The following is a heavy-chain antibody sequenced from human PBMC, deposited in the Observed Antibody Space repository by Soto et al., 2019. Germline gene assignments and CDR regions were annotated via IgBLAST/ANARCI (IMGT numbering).Heavy chain of an antibody. CDR2: IKSKTDGGTT. Sequence: EVQLVESGGGLVKPGGSLRLSCAASGFTFSNSWMNWVRQAPGKGLEWVGRIKSKTDGGTTDYAAPVKGRFTISRDYSNDTLNLQMNSLKTVNTFVYYCTTDQSPYSYFWGSYPEPGYWGQGTLVTVSS. CDR1: GFTFSNSW. D-gene: IGHD3-16*02. CDR3: TTDQSPYSYFWGSYPEPGY. J-gene: IGHJ4*02. V-gene: IGHV3-15*07.